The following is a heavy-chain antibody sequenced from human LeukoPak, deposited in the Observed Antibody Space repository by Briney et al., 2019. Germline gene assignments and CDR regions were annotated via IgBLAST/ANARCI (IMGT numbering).Heavy chain of an antibody. D-gene: IGHD2-2*01. J-gene: IGHJ3*02. Sequence: ASVKVSCKASGGTFSSYAISWVRQAPGQGLEWMGGIIPIFGTANYAQKFQGRVTITTDESTSTAYMELSSLRSEDTAVYYCARSRDLFYCSSTSCFDAFDIWGQGTMVTVSS. CDR2: IIPIFGTA. CDR3: ARSRDLFYCSSTSCFDAFDI. CDR1: GGTFSSYA. V-gene: IGHV1-69*05.